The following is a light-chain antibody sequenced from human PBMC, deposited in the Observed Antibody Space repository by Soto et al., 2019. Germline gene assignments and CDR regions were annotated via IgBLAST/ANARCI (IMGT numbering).Light chain of an antibody. CDR3: QQYGSSPIT. CDR2: GAS. CDR1: QSVSSSY. Sequence: EIVLTQSPGPLSLSPGERATLSCRASQSVSSSYLAWYQQRPGQAPRLLMYGASSRATGIPDRFSGSGSGTDFTLTISRLEPEDFAVYYCQQYGSSPITFGQGTRLENK. J-gene: IGKJ5*01. V-gene: IGKV3-20*01.